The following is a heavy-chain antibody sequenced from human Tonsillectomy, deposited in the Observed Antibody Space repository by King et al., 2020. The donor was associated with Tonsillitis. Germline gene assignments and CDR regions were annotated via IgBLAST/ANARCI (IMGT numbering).Heavy chain of an antibody. Sequence: VQLVESGGGLVKPGGSLRLSCAASGFTFGDYYMIWIRQAPGKGLERVSYISSSGYTIYYADSVKGRFTISRDNAKNSLYLQMNSLRAEDTAVYYCARDSGASRAFDFWGQGTMVTVSS. CDR3: ARDSGASRAFDF. J-gene: IGHJ3*01. V-gene: IGHV3-11*01. CDR1: GFTFGDYY. CDR2: ISSSGYTI.